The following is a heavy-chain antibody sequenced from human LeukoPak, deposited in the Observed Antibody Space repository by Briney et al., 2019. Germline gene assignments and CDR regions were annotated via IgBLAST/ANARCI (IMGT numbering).Heavy chain of an antibody. D-gene: IGHD3-16*02. Sequence: ASVNVSCKASGYTFTGYYIHWVRQAPGQGLEWMAWINPNSGGTNYAQKFQGRVTMTRDTSISTAYMELSSLRSDDTAVYYCARGEVMITFGGVIEPDVDWFDPWGQGTLDTVSS. CDR1: GYTFTGYY. V-gene: IGHV1-2*02. J-gene: IGHJ5*02. CDR2: INPNSGGT. CDR3: ARGEVMITFGGVIEPDVDWFDP.